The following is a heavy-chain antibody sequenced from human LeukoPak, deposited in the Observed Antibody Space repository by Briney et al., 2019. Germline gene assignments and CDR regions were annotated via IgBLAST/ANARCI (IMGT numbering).Heavy chain of an antibody. Sequence: GGSLRLSCAASGFTFSSYSMSWVRQAPGKGLEWVSSITTSSTYISYADSVKGRFTISRDNAKNSLYLQMNNLRAEDTAVYYCARGKYSSGWFDYWGQGTLVTVSS. J-gene: IGHJ4*02. CDR1: GFTFSSYS. D-gene: IGHD6-19*01. V-gene: IGHV3-21*01. CDR3: ARGKYSSGWFDY. CDR2: ITTSSTYI.